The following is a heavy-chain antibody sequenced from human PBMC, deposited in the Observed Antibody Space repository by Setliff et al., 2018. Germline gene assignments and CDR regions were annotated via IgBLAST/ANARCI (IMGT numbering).Heavy chain of an antibody. V-gene: IGHV1-2*06. CDR1: GYTFTDYY. J-gene: IGHJ5*02. CDR2: INPISGAT. D-gene: IGHD4-17*01. CDR3: ARSVHGDYVRLRQNNWLDP. Sequence: ASVKVSCKASGYTFTDYYIYWVRQAPGQGLQWMGRINPISGATDYAQKFQGRVTMTRDTSITTAYMELSSLRSDDTAMYYCARSVHGDYVRLRQNNWLDPWGQGTQVTVS.